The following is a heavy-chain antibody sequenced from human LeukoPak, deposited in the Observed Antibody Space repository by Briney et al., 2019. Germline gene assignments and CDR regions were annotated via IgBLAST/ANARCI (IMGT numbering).Heavy chain of an antibody. CDR2: INPSGGST. CDR3: AREIGAYCGGDCYRFDY. V-gene: IGHV1-46*01. J-gene: IGHJ4*02. CDR1: GYTFTSYY. D-gene: IGHD2-21*02. Sequence: ASVKVSCKASGYTFTSYYMHWVRQAPGQGLEWMGIINPSGGSTSYAQKFQGRVTMTRDTSTSTVYMELSSLRSEDTAVYYCAREIGAYCGGDCYRFDYWGQGTLVTVSS.